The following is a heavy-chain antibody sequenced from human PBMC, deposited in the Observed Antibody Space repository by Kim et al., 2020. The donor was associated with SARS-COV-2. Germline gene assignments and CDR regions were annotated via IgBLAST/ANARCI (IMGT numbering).Heavy chain of an antibody. CDR2: INAGNGNT. CDR1: GYTFTSYA. J-gene: IGHJ6*02. Sequence: ASVKVSCKASGYTFTSYAMHWVRQAPGQRLEWMGWINAGNGNTKYSQKFQGRVTITRDTSASTAYMELSSLRSEDTAVYYCARDLVGACGSGSYFCYYYGMDVWGQGTTVTVSS. D-gene: IGHD3-10*01. CDR3: ARDLVGACGSGSYFCYYYGMDV. V-gene: IGHV1-3*01.